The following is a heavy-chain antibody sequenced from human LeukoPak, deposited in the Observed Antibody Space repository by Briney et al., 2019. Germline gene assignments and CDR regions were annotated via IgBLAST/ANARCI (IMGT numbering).Heavy chain of an antibody. CDR1: GGSFSGYY. D-gene: IGHD3-10*01. J-gene: IGHJ4*02. CDR3: ARAQVPLLWFGELGYYFDY. CDR2: INHSGSI. V-gene: IGHV4-34*01. Sequence: PSETLSLTCAVYGGSFSGYYWSWIRQPPGKGLEWIGEINHSGSINYNPSLKSRVTISVDTSKNQFSLKLSSVTAADTAVYYCARAQVPLLWFGELGYYFDYWGQGTLVTVSS.